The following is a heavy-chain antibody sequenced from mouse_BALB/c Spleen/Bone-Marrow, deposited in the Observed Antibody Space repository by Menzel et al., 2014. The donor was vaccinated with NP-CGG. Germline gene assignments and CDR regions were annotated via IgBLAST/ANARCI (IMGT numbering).Heavy chain of an antibody. D-gene: IGHD1-2*01. Sequence: LQESAAELARPGASVKMSCKASGYTFTTYTMHWVKQRTGQGLEWIGYINPSSGYTEYNQNFKDKTTLTADKSSSTAYMQLSSLTSEDSAVYYCARNGHSYGYYFDYWGQGTTLTVSS. CDR2: INPSSGYT. V-gene: IGHV1-4*02. J-gene: IGHJ2*01. CDR3: ARNGHSYGYYFDY. CDR1: GYTFTTYT.